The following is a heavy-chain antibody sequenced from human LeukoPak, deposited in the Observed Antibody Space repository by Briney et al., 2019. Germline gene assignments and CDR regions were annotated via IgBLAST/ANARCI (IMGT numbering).Heavy chain of an antibody. V-gene: IGHV3-9*03. J-gene: IGHJ4*02. CDR1: GFTFDDYA. Sequence: GGPLRLSCAASGFTFDDYAMHWVRQAPGKGLEWVSGISWNSGSIGYADSVKGRFTISRDNAKNSLYLQMNSLRAEDMALYYCAKGYCGSTSCHFAYWGQGTLVTVSS. D-gene: IGHD2-2*01. CDR3: AKGYCGSTSCHFAY. CDR2: ISWNSGSI.